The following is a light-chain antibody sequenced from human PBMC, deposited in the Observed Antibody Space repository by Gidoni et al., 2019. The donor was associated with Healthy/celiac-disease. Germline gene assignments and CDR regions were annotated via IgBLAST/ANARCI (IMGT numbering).Light chain of an antibody. CDR2: DVS. V-gene: IGLV2-14*03. CDR3: SSDTSSFYV. J-gene: IGLJ1*01. CDR1: SSDVGGYNY. Sequence: QSALTQPASVSGSPGQSITISCTGTSSDVGGYNYVSWYQQHPGTAPKLMIYDVSNRPSGVSNRVSGSKSGNTASLTISGLQAEDEADYYCSSDTSSFYVFGTGTKVTVI.